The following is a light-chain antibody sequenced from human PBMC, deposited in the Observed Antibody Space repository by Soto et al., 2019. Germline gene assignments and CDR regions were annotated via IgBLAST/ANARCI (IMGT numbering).Light chain of an antibody. J-gene: IGLJ2*01. V-gene: IGLV1-40*01. CDR2: GNS. CDR3: QSYDSSLSGSV. CDR1: SSNIGAGYD. Sequence: QPVLTQPPSVSGAPGQRVTISCTGSSSNIGAGYDVHWYQQLPGTAPKLLISGNSNRPSGVPDRFSGSQSGTSASLAITGLQAEDEADYYCQSYDSSLSGSVFGGGTKLTVL.